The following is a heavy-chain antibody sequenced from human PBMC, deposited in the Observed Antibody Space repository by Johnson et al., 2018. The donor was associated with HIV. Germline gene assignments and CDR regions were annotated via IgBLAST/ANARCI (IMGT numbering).Heavy chain of an antibody. CDR2: ISGTSGVT. J-gene: IGHJ3*02. CDR3: AKVDGSGTWGAFDI. D-gene: IGHD3-10*01. V-gene: IGHV3-23*04. Sequence: VQLVESGGGLVQPGGSLRLSCAASGFTFSSYAMNWVRQAPGKGLEWVSVISGTSGVTYYADSVKGRFTISRDNSRNTLYLQMNSLGAEDTAVYYCAKVDGSGTWGAFDIWGQGTMVTVSS. CDR1: GFTFSSYA.